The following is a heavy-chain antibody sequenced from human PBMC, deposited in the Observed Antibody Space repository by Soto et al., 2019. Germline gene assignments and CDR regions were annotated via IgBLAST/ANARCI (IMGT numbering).Heavy chain of an antibody. CDR1: GFTFSSYA. J-gene: IGHJ6*02. CDR2: ISGSGGST. Sequence: GGSLRLSCAASGFTFSSYAMSWVRQAPGKGLEWVSAISGSGGSTYYADSVKGRFTISRDNSKNTLYLQMNSLRAEDTAVYYCAKMSGRILYYYYGMDVWGQGTTVTVSS. V-gene: IGHV3-23*01. CDR3: AKMSGRILYYYYGMDV. D-gene: IGHD2-15*01.